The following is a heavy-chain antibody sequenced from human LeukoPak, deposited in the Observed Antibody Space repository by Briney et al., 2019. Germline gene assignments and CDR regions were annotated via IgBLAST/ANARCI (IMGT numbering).Heavy chain of an antibody. CDR2: ISYDGNTQ. Sequence: GESLRLSCVASGFTFSIYGTNWVRQAPGRGLERVAVISYDGNTQYYADSVKGRFTISRDNSKNTLYLQMNSLRAEDTAVYYCAKDYLGYDAFDIWGQGTMVTVSS. CDR1: GFTFSIYG. CDR3: AKDYLGYDAFDI. D-gene: IGHD3-16*02. J-gene: IGHJ3*02. V-gene: IGHV3-30*18.